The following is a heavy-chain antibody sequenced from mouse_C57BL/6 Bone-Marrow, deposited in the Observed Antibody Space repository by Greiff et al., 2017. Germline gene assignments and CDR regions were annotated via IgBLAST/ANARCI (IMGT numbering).Heavy chain of an antibody. CDR2: INPSSGYT. V-gene: IGHV1-4*01. D-gene: IGHD1-1*01. CDR1: GYTFTSYT. J-gene: IGHJ4*01. Sequence: VQLVESGAELARPGASVKMSCKASGYTFTSYTMHWVKQRPGQGLEWIGYINPSSGYTKYNQKFKDKATLTADKSSSTAYMQLSRLTSEDSAVYYCASLRFMDYWGQGTSVTVSS. CDR3: ASLRFMDY.